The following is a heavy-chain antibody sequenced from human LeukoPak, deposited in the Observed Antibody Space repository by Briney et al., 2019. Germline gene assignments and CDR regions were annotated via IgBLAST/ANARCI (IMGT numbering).Heavy chain of an antibody. CDR1: GYTFTGYY. CDR3: AREGRAKMATISLRRYFDY. J-gene: IGHJ4*02. Sequence: ASVKVSCKASGYTFTGYYMHWVRQAPGQGLEWMGRIYPNSGGTNYAQKFQGRVTMTRDTSISTAYMELSRLRSEDTAVYYCAREGRAKMATISLRRYFDYWGQGALVTVSS. CDR2: IYPNSGGT. D-gene: IGHD5-24*01. V-gene: IGHV1-2*06.